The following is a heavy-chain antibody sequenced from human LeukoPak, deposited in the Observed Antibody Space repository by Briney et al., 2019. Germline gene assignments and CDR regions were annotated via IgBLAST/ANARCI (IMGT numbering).Heavy chain of an antibody. V-gene: IGHV3-11*01. J-gene: IGHJ5*02. CDR3: ATDGAGFDT. Sequence: GGSLRLSCAASGFTFNDYYMSWIRQAPGKGLEWLSYINIGGTNTHYADSVKGRFTISRDNAKKSLYLEMNNLRAEDTAVYYCATDGAGFDTWGQGVLVTDSS. CDR1: GFTFNDYY. CDR2: INIGGTNT.